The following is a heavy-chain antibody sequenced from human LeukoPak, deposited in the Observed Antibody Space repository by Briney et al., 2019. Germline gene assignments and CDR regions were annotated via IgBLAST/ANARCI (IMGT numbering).Heavy chain of an antibody. CDR2: IYTGGSGVNT. CDR1: GFTVSSNY. Sequence: GGSLRLSCAASGFTVSSNYMSWVRQAPGKGLEWVSIIYTGGSGVNTYYSDSVKGRFTISRDNSKNTLDLQMNSLRADGTAVYYCARGLQIWNRYYFDYWGQGTLVTVSS. V-gene: IGHV3-53*01. CDR3: ARGLQIWNRYYFDY. J-gene: IGHJ4*02. D-gene: IGHD5-18*01.